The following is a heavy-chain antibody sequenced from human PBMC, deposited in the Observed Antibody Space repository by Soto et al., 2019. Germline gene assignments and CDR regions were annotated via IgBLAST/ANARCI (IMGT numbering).Heavy chain of an antibody. CDR1: GFSLSTSGVG. CDR2: IYWDDDK. V-gene: IGHV2-5*02. D-gene: IGHD2-15*01. CDR3: AHLVVAGVPYYFVY. J-gene: IGHJ4*02. Sequence: QITLKESGPTLVKPTQTLTLTCTISGFSLSTSGVGMCWIRQPPGQALEWHAFIYWDDDKRSSPSLKSTLTITKDTSKNQVVLRMTHLDPVDTATYNCAHLVVAGVPYYFVYWGQGTLVTVSS.